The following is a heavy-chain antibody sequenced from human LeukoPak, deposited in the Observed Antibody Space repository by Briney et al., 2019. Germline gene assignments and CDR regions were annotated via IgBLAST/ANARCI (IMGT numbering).Heavy chain of an antibody. V-gene: IGHV1-18*01. J-gene: IGHJ6*03. Sequence: ASVKVSCKASGYTFTSYGISWVRQAPGQGLEWMGWISAYNGNTHYAQKLQGRVTMTRDMSTSTVYMELSSLRSEDTAVYYCARGLRYYPAYYYMDVWGKGTTVTVSS. CDR3: ARGLRYYPAYYYMDV. D-gene: IGHD3-10*01. CDR2: ISAYNGNT. CDR1: GYTFTSYG.